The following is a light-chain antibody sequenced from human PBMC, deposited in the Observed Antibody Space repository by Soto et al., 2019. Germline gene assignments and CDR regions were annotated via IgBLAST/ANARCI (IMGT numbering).Light chain of an antibody. CDR3: QQNQDIPPT. J-gene: IGKJ1*01. Sequence: DIQMTQSPSSLSASVGDRVTVTCRASQSIDTYLNWYQQRPGQAPKLLIYVASTLQSGVPSRFSGSGSETHFTLTISSLQPEDFATYYCQQNQDIPPTFGQWTRVERK. CDR1: QSIDTY. CDR2: VAS. V-gene: IGKV1-39*01.